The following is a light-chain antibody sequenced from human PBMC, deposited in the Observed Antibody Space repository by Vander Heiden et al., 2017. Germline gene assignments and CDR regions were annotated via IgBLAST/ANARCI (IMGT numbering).Light chain of an antibody. CDR1: SSDVGGYNY. CDR2: DVS. J-gene: IGLJ3*02. V-gene: IGLV2-11*01. CDR3: CSYAGSYTWV. Sequence: QPALTQPLSVSGSPGQSVTISCTGTSSDVGGYNYVSWYQQHPGKAPKLMIYDVSKRPSGVPDRFSGSKSGNTASLTISGLQAEDEADYYCCSYAGSYTWVFGGGTKLTVL.